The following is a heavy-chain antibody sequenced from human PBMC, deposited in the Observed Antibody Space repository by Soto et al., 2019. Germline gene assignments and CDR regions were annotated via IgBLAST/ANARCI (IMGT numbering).Heavy chain of an antibody. CDR1: GFTFSDYY. D-gene: IGHD3-10*01. Sequence: GGSLRLSCAASGFTFSDYYMSWIRQAPGKGLERLSFISTSGSAINYADSVKGRFTISRDNSKNMLFLQMNSLRAEDTAIYYCAKKVNSGSGSQYFDYWGQGTLVTVSS. V-gene: IGHV3-11*01. J-gene: IGHJ4*02. CDR2: ISTSGSAI. CDR3: AKKVNSGSGSQYFDY.